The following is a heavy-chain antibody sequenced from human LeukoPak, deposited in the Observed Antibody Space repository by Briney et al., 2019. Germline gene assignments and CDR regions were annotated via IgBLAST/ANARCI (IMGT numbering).Heavy chain of an antibody. D-gene: IGHD2-21*02. CDR3: ARDLAHPVVTANWFDP. Sequence: SETLSLTCTVSGGSISSYYWSWIRQPAGKGLEWIGRIYTSGSTNYNPSLKSRVTMSVDTSKNQFSLKLSSVTAADTAVYYRARDLAHPVVTANWFDPWGQGTLVTVSS. J-gene: IGHJ5*02. CDR2: IYTSGST. V-gene: IGHV4-4*07. CDR1: GGSISSYY.